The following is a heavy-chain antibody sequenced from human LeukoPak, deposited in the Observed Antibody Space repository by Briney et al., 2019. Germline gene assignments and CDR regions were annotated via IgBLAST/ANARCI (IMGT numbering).Heavy chain of an antibody. V-gene: IGHV1-18*01. CDR1: GYTFTRYV. CDR3: ARARYYYDSSGNLYYFDY. CDR2: ISAYHGNT. D-gene: IGHD3-22*01. J-gene: IGHJ4*02. Sequence: AAVKVSCKASGYTFTRYVIMWVRQAPGQGLEWMGWISAYHGNTNYAQKLQGRVTMTADTSTSTAYMELRSLRSDDTAVYYCARARYYYDSSGNLYYFDYWGQGTLVTVSS.